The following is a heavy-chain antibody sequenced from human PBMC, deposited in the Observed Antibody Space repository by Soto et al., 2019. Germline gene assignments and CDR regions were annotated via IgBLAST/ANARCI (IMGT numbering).Heavy chain of an antibody. J-gene: IGHJ6*02. CDR3: ARGHDVVVPAAYTDYYYYGMDV. D-gene: IGHD2-2*01. CDR2: INHSGST. Sequence: QVQLQQWGAGLLKPAETLSLTCAVYGGSFSGYYWSWIRQPPGTGLEWIGEINHSGSTNYNPSLKCRVTLSVDTSKSQFSLRLSSVTAADTAVYYCARGHDVVVPAAYTDYYYYGMDVWGQGTTVTVSS. V-gene: IGHV4-34*01. CDR1: GGSFSGYY.